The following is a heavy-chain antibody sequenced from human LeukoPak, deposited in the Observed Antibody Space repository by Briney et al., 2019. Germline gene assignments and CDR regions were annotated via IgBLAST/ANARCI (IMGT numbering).Heavy chain of an antibody. D-gene: IGHD3-16*01. CDR1: GGSISSYS. Sequence: PSETLSLTCIVSGGSISSYSWSWIRQPPGRGLEWIGNIIHTGSADYNPSLKSRIAISVDTSKNQFSLKLSSVTAADTAVYYCARRAPGDLMFDPWGQGTLVTVSS. CDR3: ARRAPGDLMFDP. J-gene: IGHJ5*02. CDR2: IIHTGSA. V-gene: IGHV4-59*08.